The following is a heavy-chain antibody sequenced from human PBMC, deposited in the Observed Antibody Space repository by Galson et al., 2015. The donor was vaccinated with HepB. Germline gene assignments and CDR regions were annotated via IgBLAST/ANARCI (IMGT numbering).Heavy chain of an antibody. V-gene: IGHV3-11*05. D-gene: IGHD5-24*01. CDR2: ISSSSSYT. CDR1: GFTFSDYY. CDR3: ARDPVEMATISDWYFDL. Sequence: SLRLSCAASGFTFSDYYMSWIRQAPGKGLEWVSYISSSSSYTNYADSVKGRFTISRDNAKNSLYLQMNSLRAEDTAVYYCARDPVEMATISDWYFDLWGRGTLVTVSS. J-gene: IGHJ2*01.